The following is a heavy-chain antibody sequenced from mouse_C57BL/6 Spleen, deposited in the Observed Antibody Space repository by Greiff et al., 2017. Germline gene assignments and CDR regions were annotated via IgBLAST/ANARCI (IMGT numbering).Heavy chain of an antibody. CDR2: ISSGGDYI. Sequence: EVQRVESGEGLVKPGGSLKLSCAASGFTFSSYAMSWVRQTPEKRLEWVAYISSGGDYIYYADTVKGRFTISRDNARNTLYLQMRSLTSEDTAMYYCTRAKAGFDYWGQGTTLTVSS. CDR3: TRAKAGFDY. V-gene: IGHV5-9-1*02. J-gene: IGHJ2*01. CDR1: GFTFSSYA.